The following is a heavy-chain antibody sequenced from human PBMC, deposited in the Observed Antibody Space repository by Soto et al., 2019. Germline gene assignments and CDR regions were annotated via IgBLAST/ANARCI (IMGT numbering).Heavy chain of an antibody. CDR1: GYTFTSYG. Sequence: QVQLVQSGAEVKKPGASVKVSCKASGYTFTSYGISWVRQSPGQGLEWMGWISAYNGNTNYAQQLQGSSTMTTETSTSTAYLELRSLRSDEPAVYYCARSYCSGGSCYYCMDVWGQGTTVTVSS. D-gene: IGHD2-15*01. CDR2: ISAYNGNT. J-gene: IGHJ6*02. V-gene: IGHV1-18*01. CDR3: ARSYCSGGSCYYCMDV.